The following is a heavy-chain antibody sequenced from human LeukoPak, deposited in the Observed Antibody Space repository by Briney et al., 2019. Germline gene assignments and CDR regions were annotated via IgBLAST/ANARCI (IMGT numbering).Heavy chain of an antibody. CDR3: AKESMIVVVITGGFDY. D-gene: IGHD3-22*01. CDR1: GFTFSSYA. J-gene: IGHJ4*02. Sequence: GGSLRLSCAASGFTFSSYAMSWVRQAPGKGLEWVSAISGSGGNTYYADSVKGRFTISRDNSKNTLYLQMNSLRAEDTAVYYCAKESMIVVVITGGFDYWGQGTLVTVSS. CDR2: ISGSGGNT. V-gene: IGHV3-23*01.